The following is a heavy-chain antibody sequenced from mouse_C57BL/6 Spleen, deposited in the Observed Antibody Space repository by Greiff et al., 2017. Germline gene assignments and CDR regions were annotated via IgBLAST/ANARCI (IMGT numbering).Heavy chain of an antibody. Sequence: QVQLQQPGTELVKPGASVKLSCKASGYTFTSYWMHWVKQRPGQGLEWIGNINPSNGGTNYNEKFKSKATLTVDKSSSTAYMQLSSLTSEDSAVYYCARPGYDYEDYYAMDDWGQGTSVTVSS. CDR1: GYTFTSYW. J-gene: IGHJ4*01. CDR2: INPSNGGT. CDR3: ARPGYDYEDYYAMDD. V-gene: IGHV1-53*01. D-gene: IGHD2-4*01.